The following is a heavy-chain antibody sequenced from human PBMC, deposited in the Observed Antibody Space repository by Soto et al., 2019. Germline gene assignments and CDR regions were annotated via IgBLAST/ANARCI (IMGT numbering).Heavy chain of an antibody. CDR3: ARVGSQLFHNHYFDY. D-gene: IGHD2-21*01. CDR2: IYYSGST. J-gene: IGHJ4*02. Sequence: SETLSLTCTVSGGSISSYYWSWIRQPPGKGLEWIGYIYYSGSTNYNPSLKSRVTISVDTSKNQFSLKLSSVTAADTAVYYCARVGSQLFHNHYFDYWGQGTLVTVSS. V-gene: IGHV4-59*01. CDR1: GGSISSYY.